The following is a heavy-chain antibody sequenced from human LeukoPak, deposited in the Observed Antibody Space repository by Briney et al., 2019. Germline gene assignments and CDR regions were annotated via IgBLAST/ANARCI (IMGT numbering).Heavy chain of an antibody. CDR2: TSAYNGNT. CDR1: GYTFTSYG. V-gene: IGHV1-18*01. D-gene: IGHD5-12*01. CDR3: AGGIVATRNYYYYGMDV. Sequence: ASVKVSCKASGYTFTSYGISWVRQAPGQGLEWMGWTSAYNGNTNYAQKLQGRVTMTTDTSTSTAYMELRSLRSDDTAVYYCAGGIVATRNYYYYGMDVWGQGTTVTVSS. J-gene: IGHJ6*02.